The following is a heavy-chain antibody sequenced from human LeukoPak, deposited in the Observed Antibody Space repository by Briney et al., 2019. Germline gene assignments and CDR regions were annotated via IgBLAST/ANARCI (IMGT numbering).Heavy chain of an antibody. V-gene: IGHV3-74*01. D-gene: IGHD6-13*01. CDR3: ARGKRGASLLDRIAAVPDY. CDR1: GFTFSSYW. CDR2: INSDGSST. Sequence: PGGSLRLSCAASGFTFSSYWMHWVRQAPGKGLVWVSRINSDGSSTSYADSVKGRFTISRDNAKNTLYLQMNSLRAEDTAVYYCARGKRGASLLDRIAAVPDYWGQGTLVTVSS. J-gene: IGHJ4*02.